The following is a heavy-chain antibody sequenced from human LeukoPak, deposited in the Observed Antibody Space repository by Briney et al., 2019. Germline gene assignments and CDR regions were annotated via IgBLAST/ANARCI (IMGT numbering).Heavy chain of an antibody. CDR2: INHSGST. J-gene: IGHJ6*03. D-gene: IGHD3-10*01. V-gene: IGHV4-34*01. CDR1: GGSFSGYY. CDR3: AREGSSDDYYYYYMDV. Sequence: SETLSLTCAVYGGSFSGYYWSWIRQPPGKGLEWIGEINHSGSTNYNPSLKSRVTISVDTSKNQFSLKLSSVTAADTAVYYCAREGSSDDYYYYYMDVWGKGTTATVSS.